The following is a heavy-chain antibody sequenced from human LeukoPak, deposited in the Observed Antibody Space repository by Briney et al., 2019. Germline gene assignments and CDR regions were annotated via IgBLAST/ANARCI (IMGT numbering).Heavy chain of an antibody. Sequence: ASVKVSCKVSGYTLTELSMHWVRQAPGKGLEWMGGFDPEDGETIYAQKFQGRVTMTEDTSTDTAYMELSSLRSKDTAVYYCATSPTYYYGSGTTTGNDYWGQGTLVTVSS. D-gene: IGHD3-10*01. CDR2: FDPEDGET. CDR1: GYTLTELS. J-gene: IGHJ4*02. V-gene: IGHV1-24*01. CDR3: ATSPTYYYGSGTTTGNDY.